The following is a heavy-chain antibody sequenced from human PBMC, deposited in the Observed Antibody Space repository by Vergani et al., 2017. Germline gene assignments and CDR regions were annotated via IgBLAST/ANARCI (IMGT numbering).Heavy chain of an antibody. V-gene: IGHV4-61*02. CDR3: ARGGVENDY. CDR2: IHASGTK. J-gene: IGHJ4*02. CDR1: GASITSGSFY. Sequence: QVHLNEAGPGLVKPSQTLSLTCTVSGASITSGSFYWSWIRQPAGKGLEWIGRIHASGTKNYNPSLRSRVTLSVDTSKNQFSLKLSSVTAADTAVYYCARGGVENDYWGQGTLVTVSS. D-gene: IGHD2-15*01.